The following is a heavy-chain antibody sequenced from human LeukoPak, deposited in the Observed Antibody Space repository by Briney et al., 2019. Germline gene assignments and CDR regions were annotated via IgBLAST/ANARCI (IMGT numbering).Heavy chain of an antibody. CDR2: IYTSGST. Sequence: GGSLRLSCAASRFSVSSNYMSWVRQAPGKGLEWVSVIYTSGSTYYADSVKGRFTISRDNSKNTLYLQMNSLRAEDTAVYYCASPSEYSDYGWPLFDYWGQGTLVTVSS. J-gene: IGHJ4*02. V-gene: IGHV3-53*01. CDR3: ASPSEYSDYGWPLFDY. D-gene: IGHD5-12*01. CDR1: RFSVSSNY.